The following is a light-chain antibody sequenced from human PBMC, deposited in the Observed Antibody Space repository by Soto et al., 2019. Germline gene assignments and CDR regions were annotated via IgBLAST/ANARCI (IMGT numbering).Light chain of an antibody. CDR2: GAS. Sequence: ETVMTQSPATLSVSPGERATLSCRASQSVNGNLAWYQQKPGQAPRLLIYGASTRARGVPARFSGSGSGTEFTLTISSLQSEDFADYYCQQRSNWPPWTFGQGTKVEIK. V-gene: IGKV3-15*01. CDR1: QSVNGN. CDR3: QQRSNWPPWT. J-gene: IGKJ1*01.